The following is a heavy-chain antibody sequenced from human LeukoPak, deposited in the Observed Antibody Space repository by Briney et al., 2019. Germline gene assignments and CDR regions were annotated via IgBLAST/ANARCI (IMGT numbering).Heavy chain of an antibody. CDR3: ARAEEQLHYYYYMDV. Sequence: SETLSLTCTVSGGSISSYYWSWIRQPAGKGLEWIGRIYTSGSTNYNPSLKSRVTMSVDTSKNQFSLKLSSVTAADTAVYYCARAEEQLHYYYYMDVWGKGTTVTVSS. J-gene: IGHJ6*03. CDR2: IYTSGST. D-gene: IGHD6-13*01. V-gene: IGHV4-4*07. CDR1: GGSISSYY.